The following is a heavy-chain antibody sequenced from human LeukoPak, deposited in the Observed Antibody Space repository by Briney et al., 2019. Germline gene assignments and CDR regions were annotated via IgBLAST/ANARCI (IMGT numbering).Heavy chain of an antibody. V-gene: IGHV5-51*01. CDR3: ARRLIRGYNWFDP. CDR2: IYPGDSDT. D-gene: IGHD4-23*01. J-gene: IGHJ5*02. Sequence: HGESLKISCKGSGYSFTSYWIGWVRQMPGKGLEWTGIIYPGDSDTRYSPSFQGQVTISADKSISTAYLQWSSLKASDTAMYYCARRLIRGYNWFDPWGQGTLVTVSS. CDR1: GYSFTSYW.